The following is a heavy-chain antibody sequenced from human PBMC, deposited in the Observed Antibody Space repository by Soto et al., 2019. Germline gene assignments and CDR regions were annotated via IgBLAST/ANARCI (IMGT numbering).Heavy chain of an antibody. CDR3: ARPISSTTDAFDI. V-gene: IGHV1-2*04. CDR1: GYTFTGYY. D-gene: IGHD2-2*01. J-gene: IGHJ3*02. Sequence: ASVEVSCKASGYTFTGYYMHWVRQAPGQGLEWMGWINPNSGGTNYAQKFQGWVTMTRDTSISTAYMELSRLRSDDTAVYYCARPISSTTDAFDIWGQGTMVTVSS. CDR2: INPNSGGT.